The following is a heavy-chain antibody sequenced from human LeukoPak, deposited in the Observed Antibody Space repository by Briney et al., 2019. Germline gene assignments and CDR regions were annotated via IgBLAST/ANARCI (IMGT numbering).Heavy chain of an antibody. V-gene: IGHV3-33*01. D-gene: IGHD6-13*01. CDR1: GFTFSSYG. J-gene: IGHJ4*02. CDR2: IWYDGSKK. CDR3: ARDLAAADFDY. Sequence: GGSLRLSCAASGFTFSSYGMHWVRQAPGKGLEWVAVIWYDGSKKDYADSVKGRFTISRDNSKNTLYLQMNSLRAEDTAVYYCARDLAAADFDYWGQGTLATVSS.